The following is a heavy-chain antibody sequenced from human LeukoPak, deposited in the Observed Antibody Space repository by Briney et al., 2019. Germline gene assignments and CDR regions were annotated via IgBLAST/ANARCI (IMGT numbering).Heavy chain of an antibody. J-gene: IGHJ5*02. CDR2: INPNSGGT. CDR3: AREYRYSSRENWFDP. Sequence: ASVKVSCKASGYTFTGYYMHWVRQAPGQGLEWMGWINPNSGGTNYAQKFQGWVTMTRDTSISTAYMELSRLRSDDTAVYYCAREYRYSSRENWFDPWGQGTLVTVSS. D-gene: IGHD6-19*01. V-gene: IGHV1-2*04. CDR1: GYTFTGYY.